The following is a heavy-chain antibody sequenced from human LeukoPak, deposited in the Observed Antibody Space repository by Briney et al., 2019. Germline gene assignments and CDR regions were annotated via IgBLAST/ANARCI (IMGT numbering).Heavy chain of an antibody. J-gene: IGHJ4*02. CDR1: GFTFSNYI. CDR3: AKGSRHACDYWYYFDY. D-gene: IGHD4-17*01. CDR2: ISYDGSNK. Sequence: GGSLRLSCAASGFTFSNYIMHWVRQAPGKGLEWVAVISYDGSNKYYADSVKGRFTISRDNSKNTLYLQMNSLRAEDTAVYYCAKGSRHACDYWYYFDYWGQGSLVTVSS. V-gene: IGHV3-30*04.